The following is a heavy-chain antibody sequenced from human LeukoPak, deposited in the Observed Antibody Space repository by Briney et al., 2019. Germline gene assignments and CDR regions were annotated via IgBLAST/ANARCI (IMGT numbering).Heavy chain of an antibody. D-gene: IGHD6-13*01. CDR3: ARSAAAKAFDT. J-gene: IGHJ3*02. Sequence: GGSLRLSCAASGFTFSDYFMSWIRQAPGKGLEWVSYISSSGSTIYYADSVKGRFTSSRDNAKNSLYLQMNSLRVEDTGVYYCARSAAAKAFDTWGQGTMVTVSS. V-gene: IGHV3-11*04. CDR2: ISSSGSTI. CDR1: GFTFSDYF.